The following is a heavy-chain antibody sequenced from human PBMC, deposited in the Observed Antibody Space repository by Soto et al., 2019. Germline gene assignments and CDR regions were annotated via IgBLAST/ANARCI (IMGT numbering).Heavy chain of an antibody. CDR3: AKGTYRDYVYWDHAFDI. D-gene: IGHD4-17*01. CDR2: VSGSGGRT. CDR1: GFTFSSYA. V-gene: IGHV3-23*01. J-gene: IGHJ3*02. Sequence: EVQLLESGGGLVQPGGSLRLSCAASGFTFSSYAMSWVRQAPGKGLEWVSAVSGSGGRTYYADSVKGRFTFSRDNSKNTLYLQMNSLSAEDTAVYFCAKGTYRDYVYWDHAFDIWGQGTMVTVSS.